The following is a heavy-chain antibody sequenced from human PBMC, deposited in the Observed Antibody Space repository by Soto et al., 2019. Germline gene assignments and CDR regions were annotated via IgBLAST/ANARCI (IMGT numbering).Heavy chain of an antibody. D-gene: IGHD3-16*01. CDR2: ISSSGSTI. CDR3: ASTIGDDAFDI. J-gene: IGHJ3*02. Sequence: GGSLRLSCAASGFTFSSYEMNWVRQAPGKGLEWVSYISSSGSTIYYADSVKGRFTISRDNAKNSLYPQMNSLRAEDTAVYYCASTIGDDAFDIWGQGTMVTVSS. V-gene: IGHV3-48*03. CDR1: GFTFSSYE.